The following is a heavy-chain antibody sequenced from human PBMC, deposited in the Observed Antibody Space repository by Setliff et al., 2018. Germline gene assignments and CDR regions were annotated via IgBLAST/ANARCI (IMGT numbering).Heavy chain of an antibody. CDR3: ARAPRYFDSTGSYFDG. D-gene: IGHD3-22*01. CDR1: GGSVSDSTYY. V-gene: IGHV4-39*07. J-gene: IGHJ4*02. Sequence: SETLSLTCTVSGGSVSDSTYYWGWIRQPPGKGLEWIGSMYFSGSTYYNPSLKSRVTMSIDKSKNEFSLKMSSVTAADTAVYYCARAPRYFDSTGSYFDGWGQGTLVTVSS. CDR2: MYFSGST.